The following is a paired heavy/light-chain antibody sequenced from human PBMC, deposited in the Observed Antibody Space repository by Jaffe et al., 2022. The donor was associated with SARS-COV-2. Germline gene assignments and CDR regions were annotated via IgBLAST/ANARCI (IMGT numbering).Light chain of an antibody. V-gene: IGKV3-15*01. CDR1: QSISSN. Sequence: EIVMTQSPATLSVSPGERATLSCWASQSISSNLAWYQQKPGQAPRLLIYGASTRATDVPARFSGSGSGTEFTLTISSLQSEDFAIYYCQQYKNWPPETFGGGTKVEIK. CDR3: QQYKNWPPET. CDR2: GAS. J-gene: IGKJ4*01.
Heavy chain of an antibody. CDR3: AREKYGYGSLPLDW. Sequence: EVQLVESGGGLVQSGGSLRLTCAASGFTLTSYALHWVRQAPGKGLEYVSGISSNGETTHYANSVKGRFTISRDNSKNMLYLQMGSLRDEDMAVYYCAREKYGYGSLPLDWWGQGTLVTVSS. CDR1: GFTLTSYA. CDR2: ISSNGETT. V-gene: IGHV3-64*01. J-gene: IGHJ4*02. D-gene: IGHD5-18*01.